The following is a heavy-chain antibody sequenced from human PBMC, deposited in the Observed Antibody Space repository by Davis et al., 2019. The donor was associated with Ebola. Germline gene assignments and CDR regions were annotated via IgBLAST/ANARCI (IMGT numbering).Heavy chain of an antibody. D-gene: IGHD2-2*01. J-gene: IGHJ6*02. CDR3: ARDLAVPAARSGMDV. V-gene: IGHV3-48*04. Sequence: PGGSLRLSCAASGFTFSSYSMNWVRQAPGKGLEWVSYISSSGSTIYYADSVKGRFTISRDNAKNSLYLQMNSLRAEDTAVYYCARDLAVPAARSGMDVWGQGTTVTVSS. CDR1: GFTFSSYS. CDR2: ISSSGSTI.